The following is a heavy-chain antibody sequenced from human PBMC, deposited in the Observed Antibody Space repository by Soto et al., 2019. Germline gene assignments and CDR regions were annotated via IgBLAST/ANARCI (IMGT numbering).Heavy chain of an antibody. D-gene: IGHD4-4*01. J-gene: IGHJ6*02. Sequence: GGSLRLSCAASGFTFDDYAMHWVRQAPGKGLEWVSGISWNSGSIGYADSVKGRFTISRDNAKNSLYLQMNSLRSEDTAVYYCARDRGVTTRGYYYYYGMDVWGQGTTVTVSS. CDR3: ARDRGVTTRGYYYYYGMDV. CDR1: GFTFDDYA. CDR2: ISWNSGSI. V-gene: IGHV3-9*01.